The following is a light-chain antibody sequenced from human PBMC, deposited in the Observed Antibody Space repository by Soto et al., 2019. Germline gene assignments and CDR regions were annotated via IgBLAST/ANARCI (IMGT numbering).Light chain of an antibody. V-gene: IGKV3-15*01. J-gene: IGKJ1*01. CDR1: QSASSS. Sequence: EIVMTQSPATLSVSPGERAILSSRASQSASSSLAWYQQKPGQAPRLLIYGASTRATGIPARFSGSGSGTEFTLTISSLQSEDFAVYYCKQYNDFWTFGQGTKVEI. CDR2: GAS. CDR3: KQYNDFWT.